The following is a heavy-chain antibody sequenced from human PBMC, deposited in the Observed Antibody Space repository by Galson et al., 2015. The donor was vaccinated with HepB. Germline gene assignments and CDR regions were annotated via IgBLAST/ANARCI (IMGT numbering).Heavy chain of an antibody. CDR1: EFIFSDFT. CDR2: ISSSGYYT. V-gene: IGHV3-21*01. J-gene: IGHJ4*02. D-gene: IGHD2-2*01. Sequence: SLRLSCAGSEFIFSDFTMNWVRQAPGKGLEWVSSISSSGYYTDYADSVKGRFTISRDNAKNSLFLQMNSLRADDTAVYYCARVLSTSWASGFDYWGQGTLVTFS. CDR3: ARVLSTSWASGFDY.